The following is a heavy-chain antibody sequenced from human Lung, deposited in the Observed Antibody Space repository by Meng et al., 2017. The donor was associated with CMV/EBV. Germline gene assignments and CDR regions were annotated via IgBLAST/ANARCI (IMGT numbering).Heavy chain of an antibody. D-gene: IGHD2-8*02. CDR3: VKEMYWDQSYHGMDV. CDR1: GLTVNNNF. Sequence: GGSLRLXCAASGLTVNNNFLTWVRQGPGKGLEWVSAMYSGGSTYYTDSVKGRFTLSRDNSKNTLYLQMNRLRAEDTGVYYCVKEMYWDQSYHGMDVWGQGTXVNVYS. J-gene: IGHJ6*02. CDR2: MYSGGST. V-gene: IGHV3-66*02.